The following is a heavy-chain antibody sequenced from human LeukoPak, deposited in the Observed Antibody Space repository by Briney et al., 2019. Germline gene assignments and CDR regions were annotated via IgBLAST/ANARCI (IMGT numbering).Heavy chain of an antibody. CDR3: ARDYDFWSGYHEYYFDY. CDR2: IWYDGSNK. Sequence: GGSLRLSCAASGFTFSSYGMHWVRQAPGKGLEWVAVIWYDGSNKYYADSVKGRFTISRDNSKNTLYLQMNSLRAEDTAVYYCARDYDFWSGYHEYYFDYWGQGTLVTVSS. D-gene: IGHD3-3*01. CDR1: GFTFSSYG. J-gene: IGHJ4*02. V-gene: IGHV3-33*01.